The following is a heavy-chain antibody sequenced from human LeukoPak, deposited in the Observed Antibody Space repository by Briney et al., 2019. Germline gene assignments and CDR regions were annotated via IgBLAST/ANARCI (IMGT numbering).Heavy chain of an antibody. CDR1: GGSFSGYY. D-gene: IGHD4-23*01. J-gene: IGHJ1*01. CDR2: INHSGST. Sequence: SETLSLTCAVYGGSFSGYYWSWSRQPPGKGLEWIGEINHSGSTNYNPSLKSRVTISVDTSKNQFSLKLSSVTAADTAVYYCARGGYGGNYLYFQHWGQGTLVTVSS. V-gene: IGHV4-34*01. CDR3: ARGGYGGNYLYFQH.